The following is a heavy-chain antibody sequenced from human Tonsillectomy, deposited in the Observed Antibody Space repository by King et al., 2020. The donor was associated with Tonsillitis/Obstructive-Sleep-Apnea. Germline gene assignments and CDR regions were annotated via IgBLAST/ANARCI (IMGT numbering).Heavy chain of an antibody. J-gene: IGHJ4*02. Sequence: QVQLVESGGGVVQPGRSLRLSCAASGFPFSNYTIHWVRQAPGKGLEWVAVISYEGSNKYYADSVKGRFTISRDNSKNTLYLQMNSLRAEDTALYYCARVSVGRQWLADYVDCWGRGTLVTVSS. D-gene: IGHD6-19*01. CDR3: ARVSVGRQWLADYVDC. CDR1: GFPFSNYT. CDR2: ISYEGSNK. V-gene: IGHV3-30*04.